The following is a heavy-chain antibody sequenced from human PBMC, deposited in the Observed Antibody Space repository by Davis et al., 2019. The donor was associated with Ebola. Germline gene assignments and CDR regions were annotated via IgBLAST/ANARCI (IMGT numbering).Heavy chain of an antibody. J-gene: IGHJ4*02. CDR3: AKANFWSGYYTGRYFDY. Sequence: GGSLRLSCAASGFTFSNYWMSWVRQAPGKGLEWVANIKQDGSEKYYVDSVKGRFTISRDNAKNSLYLQMNSLRAEDTAVYYCAKANFWSGYYTGRYFDYWGQGTLVTVSS. D-gene: IGHD3-3*01. CDR1: GFTFSNYW. V-gene: IGHV3-7*01. CDR2: IKQDGSEK.